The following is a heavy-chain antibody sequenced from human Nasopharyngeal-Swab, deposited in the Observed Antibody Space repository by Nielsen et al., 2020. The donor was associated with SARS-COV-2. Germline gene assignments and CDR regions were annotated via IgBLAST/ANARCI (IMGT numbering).Heavy chain of an antibody. V-gene: IGHV3-23*01. CDR1: GFTFSSYA. Sequence: GESLKISCAASGFTFSSYAMSWVRQAPGKGLEWVSAISGSGGSTYYADSVKGRFTISRDNSKNTLYLQMNSLRAEDTAVYYCAKTASSSLYWYFDLWGHGTLVTVSS. CDR2: ISGSGGST. D-gene: IGHD6-6*01. CDR3: AKTASSSLYWYFDL. J-gene: IGHJ2*01.